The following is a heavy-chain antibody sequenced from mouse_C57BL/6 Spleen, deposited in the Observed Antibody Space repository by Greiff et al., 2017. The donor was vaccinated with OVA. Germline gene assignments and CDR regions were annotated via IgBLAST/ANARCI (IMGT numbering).Heavy chain of an antibody. CDR3: ARGSYDGYYGDY. CDR1: GYAFTNYL. V-gene: IGHV1-54*01. Sequence: QVQLQQSGAELVRPGTSVKVSCKASGYAFTNYLIEWVKQRPGQGLEWIGVIKPGSGGTNYNEKFKGKATLTADKSSSTAYMQLSSLTSEDSAVYFCARGSYDGYYGDYWGQGTTLTVSS. CDR2: IKPGSGGT. J-gene: IGHJ2*01. D-gene: IGHD2-3*01.